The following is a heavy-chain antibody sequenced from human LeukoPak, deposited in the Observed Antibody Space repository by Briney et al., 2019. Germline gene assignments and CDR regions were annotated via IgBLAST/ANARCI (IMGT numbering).Heavy chain of an antibody. CDR3: ARVRNIWSFLDS. Sequence: GGSLRLSCAASGFTFSIYNMNWVRQAPGKGLEWVSSISSSSSYMYYADSVKGRFTISRDNAKNSLYLQMNSLRAEDTAMYYCARVRNIWSFLDSWGQGTLVTVSS. J-gene: IGHJ4*02. CDR2: ISSSSSYM. D-gene: IGHD6-13*01. V-gene: IGHV3-21*01. CDR1: GFTFSIYN.